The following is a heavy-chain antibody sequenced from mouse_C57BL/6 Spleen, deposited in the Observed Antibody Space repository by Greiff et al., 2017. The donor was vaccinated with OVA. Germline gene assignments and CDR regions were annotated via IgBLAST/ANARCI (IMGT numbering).Heavy chain of an antibody. Sequence: VQLQESGPGLVQPSQSLSITCTVSGFSLTSYGVHWVRQSPGKGLEWLGVIWRGGSTDYNAAFMSRLSITKDNSKSQVFFKMNSLQADDTAIYYCAIYGYDLYAMDYWGQGTSVTVSS. J-gene: IGHJ4*01. CDR2: IWRGGST. V-gene: IGHV2-5*01. D-gene: IGHD2-2*01. CDR1: GFSLTSYG. CDR3: AIYGYDLYAMDY.